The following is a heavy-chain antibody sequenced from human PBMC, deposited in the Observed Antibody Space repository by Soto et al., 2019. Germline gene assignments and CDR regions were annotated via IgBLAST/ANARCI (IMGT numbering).Heavy chain of an antibody. CDR3: ARVYYDFWSGYLNLGYYYHGMDV. CDR2: MNPNSGNT. D-gene: IGHD3-3*01. J-gene: IGHJ6*02. CDR1: GYTFTSYD. V-gene: IGHV1-8*01. Sequence: ASVKVSCKASGYTFTSYDINWVRQATGQGLEWMGWMNPNSGNTGYAQKFQGRVTMTRNTSISTAYMELSSLRSEDTAVYYCARVYYDFWSGYLNLGYYYHGMDVWGQGTTVTVSS.